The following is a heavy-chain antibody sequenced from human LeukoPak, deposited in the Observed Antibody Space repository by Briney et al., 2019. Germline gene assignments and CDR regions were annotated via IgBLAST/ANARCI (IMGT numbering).Heavy chain of an antibody. CDR3: ARDLPTYYDFWSGYSAVWFDP. Sequence: SETLSLTCTVSGGSISSYFWSWIRQPPGKGLEWIGYIYYSGSTNYNPSLKSRVTISVDTSKNQFSLKLSSVTAADTAVYYCARDLPTYYDFWSGYSAVWFDPWGQGTLVTVSS. J-gene: IGHJ5*02. CDR2: IYYSGST. V-gene: IGHV4-59*12. CDR1: GGSISSYF. D-gene: IGHD3-3*01.